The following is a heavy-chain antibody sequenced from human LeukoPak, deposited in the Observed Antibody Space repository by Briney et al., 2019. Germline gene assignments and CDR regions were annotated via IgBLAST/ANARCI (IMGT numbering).Heavy chain of an antibody. D-gene: IGHD2-2*01. Sequence: PGGSLRLSCAAPGFTFSSYSMNWVRQAPGKGLEWVSSISSSSSYIYYADSVKGRFTISRDNAKNSLYLQMNSLRAEDTAVYYCARDALIVVVPAVPDYWGQGTLVTVSS. J-gene: IGHJ4*02. CDR3: ARDALIVVVPAVPDY. CDR1: GFTFSSYS. CDR2: ISSSSSYI. V-gene: IGHV3-21*01.